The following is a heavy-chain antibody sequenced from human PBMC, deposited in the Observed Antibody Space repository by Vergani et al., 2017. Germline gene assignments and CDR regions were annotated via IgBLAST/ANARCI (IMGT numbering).Heavy chain of an antibody. J-gene: IGHJ5*02. Sequence: QVKLQESGPGLLKPSQTLSLTCTVSGESIRSGSHYWSWIRQPAGKGPEWIGHIHTGGSTDLNPSFKSRVSISVDTSKSQFSLKLNSVTVADTAVYYCARQRPKYCTNGVCNSGWFDPWGQGTLVTVSS. D-gene: IGHD2-8*01. V-gene: IGHV4-61*02. CDR2: IHTGGST. CDR3: ARQRPKYCTNGVCNSGWFDP. CDR1: GESIRSGSHY.